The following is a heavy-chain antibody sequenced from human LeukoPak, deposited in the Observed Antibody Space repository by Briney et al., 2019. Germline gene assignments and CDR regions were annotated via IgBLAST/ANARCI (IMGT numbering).Heavy chain of an antibody. CDR3: ARGLLTPPSILEWFGGWEFDP. Sequence: PSGTLSLTCAVSGGSISSSNWWSWVRQPPGKGLEWIGEIYHSGSTNYNPSLKSRVTISVDKSKNQFSLKLSSVTAADTAVYYCARGLLTPPSILEWFGGWEFDPWGQGTLVTVSS. CDR2: IYHSGST. CDR1: GGSISSSNW. D-gene: IGHD3-3*01. J-gene: IGHJ5*02. V-gene: IGHV4-4*02.